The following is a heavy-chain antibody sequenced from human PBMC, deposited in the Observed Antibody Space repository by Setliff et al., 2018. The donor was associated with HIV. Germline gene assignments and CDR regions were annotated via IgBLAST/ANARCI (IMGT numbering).Heavy chain of an antibody. V-gene: IGHV4-34*01. Sequence: PSETLSLTCAVFGESFSNYHWNWFRQPPGGGLEWIGEISHSGSTNYNPSLRSRVTISVDTSSNQFSLKLSSVTAADTAVYYCARDYYDDSYYRPGIYYYYYMDVWGKGTTVTVSS. J-gene: IGHJ6*03. CDR2: ISHSGST. CDR1: GESFSNYH. CDR3: ARDYYDDSYYRPGIYYYYYMDV. D-gene: IGHD3-10*01.